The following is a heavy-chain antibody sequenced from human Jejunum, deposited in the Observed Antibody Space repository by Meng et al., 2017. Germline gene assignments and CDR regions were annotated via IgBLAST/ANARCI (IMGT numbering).Heavy chain of an antibody. D-gene: IGHD4-17*01. CDR2: IWNAGSNK. Sequence: GGSLRLSCAASGFTFSSYGMHWVRQAPGKGLEWVAVIWNAGSNKYYADSVKGRFTISRDNSKNTLYLQMNSLRAEDTAMYYCARDEYGEYYYGMDVWGQGTTVTVSS. J-gene: IGHJ6*02. CDR3: ARDEYGEYYYGMDV. V-gene: IGHV3-33*01. CDR1: GFTFSSYG.